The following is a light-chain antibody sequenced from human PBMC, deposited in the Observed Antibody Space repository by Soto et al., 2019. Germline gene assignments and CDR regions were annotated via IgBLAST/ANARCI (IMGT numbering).Light chain of an antibody. J-gene: IGKJ1*01. CDR2: EAS. V-gene: IGKV1-5*03. Sequence: DIHMTQSPSTLSASVGDRVTITCRASQNINSWLAWYQQKPGKAPKLLIYEASSLEKGVPARFGGSGSGTEFTLTISSLEPEDFAVYYCQQRSKWRTFGQGTKVDI. CDR3: QQRSKWRT. CDR1: QNINSW.